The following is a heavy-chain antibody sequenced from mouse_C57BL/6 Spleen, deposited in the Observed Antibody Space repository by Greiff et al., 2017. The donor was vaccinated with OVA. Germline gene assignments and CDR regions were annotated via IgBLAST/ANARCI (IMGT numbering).Heavy chain of an antibody. D-gene: IGHD2-1*01. CDR1: GYTFTSYW. CDR3: ARGEFMVTRYFDV. J-gene: IGHJ1*03. Sequence: VKLQESGAELVKPGASVKMSCKASGYTFTSYWITWVKQRPGQGLEWIGDIYPGSGSTNYNEKFKSKATLTVDTSSSTAYMQLSSLTSEDSAVYYCARGEFMVTRYFDVWGTGTTVTVSS. CDR2: IYPGSGST. V-gene: IGHV1-55*01.